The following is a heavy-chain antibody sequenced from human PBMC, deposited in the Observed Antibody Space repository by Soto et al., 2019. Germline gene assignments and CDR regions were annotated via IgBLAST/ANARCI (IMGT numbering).Heavy chain of an antibody. D-gene: IGHD3-16*01. J-gene: IGHJ3*02. Sequence: ASVKVSCKASGYTFTDYYIHWVRQAPGQGLECMGWINCNSGDTDYAQKFQGRVTVTRDTSISTAYMELTGLRSDDTAVYYCARDHVGVMSSFDIGGQGKMVTV. CDR1: GYTFTDYY. V-gene: IGHV1-2*02. CDR3: ARDHVGVMSSFDI. CDR2: INCNSGDT.